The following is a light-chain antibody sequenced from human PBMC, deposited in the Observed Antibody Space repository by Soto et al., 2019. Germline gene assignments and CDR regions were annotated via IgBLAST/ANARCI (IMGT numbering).Light chain of an antibody. CDR3: CSYAGRSTVI. CDR2: EGN. J-gene: IGLJ2*01. V-gene: IGLV2-23*01. CDR1: SCDIGTYDL. Sequence: QSVLTQPASVSGSPGQSITISCTGASCDIGTYDLVSWYQQHPGRAPKRIIFEGNKRPSGVSNRFSASKSGNTDSLAVSGLQAEDEADYHCCSYAGRSTVICGGGTKVTVL.